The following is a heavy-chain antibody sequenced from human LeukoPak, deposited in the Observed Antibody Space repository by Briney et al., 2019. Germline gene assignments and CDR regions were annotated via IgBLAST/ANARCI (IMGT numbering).Heavy chain of an antibody. CDR3: AREKDIGSAFDI. V-gene: IGHV3-21*01. CDR2: ISSSSSYI. D-gene: IGHD2-15*01. Sequence: GGSLRLSRAASGFTSSSYSMNRVRQAPGTGLEGVSSISSSSSYIYYADSVKGRFTISRDNAKNSLYLQMNSLRAEDTAVYYCAREKDIGSAFDIWGQGTMVTVSS. CDR1: GFTSSSYS. J-gene: IGHJ3*02.